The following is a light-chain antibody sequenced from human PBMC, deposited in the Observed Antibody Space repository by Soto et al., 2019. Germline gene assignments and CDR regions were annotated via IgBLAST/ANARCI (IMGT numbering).Light chain of an antibody. CDR3: QQYNSYPVS. Sequence: DIQMTQSPSSLSASVGDRVTITCRASQDISNHLAWFQQKPGKAPKSLISAASSVQSGVPSKSSGSGSGTDFTLTISSLQAEDFATYCCQQYNSYPVSFGGGTKVEIK. V-gene: IGKV1-16*02. CDR1: QDISNH. J-gene: IGKJ4*01. CDR2: AAS.